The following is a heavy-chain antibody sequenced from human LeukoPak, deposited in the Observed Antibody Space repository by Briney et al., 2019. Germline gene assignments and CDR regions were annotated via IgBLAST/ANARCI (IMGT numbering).Heavy chain of an antibody. V-gene: IGHV4-34*01. D-gene: IGHD6-13*01. Sequence: SETLSLTCAVYGGSFSGYYWSWIRQPPGKGLEWIGEINHSGSTNYNPSLKSRATISVDTSKNQFSLKLSSVTAADTAVYYCANTAAGTYYYYMDVWGKGTTVTVSS. CDR1: GGSFSGYY. J-gene: IGHJ6*03. CDR2: INHSGST. CDR3: ANTAAGTYYYYMDV.